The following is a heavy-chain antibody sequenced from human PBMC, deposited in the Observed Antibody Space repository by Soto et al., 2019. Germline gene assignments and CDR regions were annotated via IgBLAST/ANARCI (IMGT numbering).Heavy chain of an antibody. Sequence: DVQLLESGGGLAKPGGSLRLSCETSGFNFSDYSMNWVRQAPGEGLEWVAFISSSSSFIYYADSVQGRFSVSRDNARNLMYLEMTSLRVEDTATYYCAKDCGSGDGFDYWGQGILVAVTS. D-gene: IGHD3-10*01. CDR3: AKDCGSGDGFDY. CDR2: ISSSSSFI. J-gene: IGHJ4*02. CDR1: GFNFSDYS. V-gene: IGHV3-21*06.